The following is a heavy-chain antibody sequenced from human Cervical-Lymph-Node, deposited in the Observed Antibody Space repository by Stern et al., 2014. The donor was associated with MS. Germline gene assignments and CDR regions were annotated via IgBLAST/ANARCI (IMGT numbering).Heavy chain of an antibody. J-gene: IGHJ6*02. CDR1: GYSFTGYY. D-gene: IGHD2-15*01. CDR2: IDPNSGGA. CDR3: ARQYCSGGKCHSSAYNYNGMDV. V-gene: IGHV1-2*06. Sequence: QVQLVQSGAGVKKPGASVKVSCKASGYSFTGYYIHWVRRAPGQGLEWMGRIDPNSGGANYAQRFQGGVTLTRDTSISTTYMELSSLRSDDTAIYYCARQYCSGGKCHSSAYNYNGMDVWGQGTTVTVSS.